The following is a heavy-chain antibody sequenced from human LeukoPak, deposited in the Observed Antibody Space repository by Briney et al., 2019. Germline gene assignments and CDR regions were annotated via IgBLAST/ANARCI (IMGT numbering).Heavy chain of an antibody. J-gene: IGHJ6*03. D-gene: IGHD6-13*01. Sequence: ASVKVSCKASGGTFSSYAISWVRQAPGQGLEWMGGIIPIFGTANYAQKFQGRVTITTDESTSTAYMELSSLRSEDTAVYYCAAIAALFRTYYYYMDVWGKGTTVTVSS. CDR3: AAIAALFRTYYYYMDV. CDR2: IIPIFGTA. V-gene: IGHV1-69*05. CDR1: GGTFSSYA.